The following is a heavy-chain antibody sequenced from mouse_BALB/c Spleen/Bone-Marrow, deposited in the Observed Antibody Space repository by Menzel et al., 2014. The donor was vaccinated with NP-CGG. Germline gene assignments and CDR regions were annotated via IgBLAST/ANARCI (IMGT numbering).Heavy chain of an antibody. CDR2: INPASSTI. J-gene: IGHJ3*01. Sequence: EVKVIESGGGLVQPGGSLKLSCAASGFDFSRYCMTWVRQAPGKGLEWIGEINPASSTINYTPSLKDKFIISRDNSKNTLYLQMSKVISEDTAFYYCAKNYSYCYVAYWGQGTLVTVSA. CDR1: GFDFSRYC. CDR3: AKNYSYCYVAY. D-gene: IGHD1-2*01. V-gene: IGHV4-1*02.